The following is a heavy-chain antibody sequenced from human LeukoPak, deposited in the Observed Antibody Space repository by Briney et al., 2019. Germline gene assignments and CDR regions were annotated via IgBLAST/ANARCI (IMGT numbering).Heavy chain of an antibody. Sequence: ASVKVSCKASGYTFTGYYTHWVRQAPGQGLEWMGWINPNSGGTNYAQKFQGRVTMTRDTSISTAYMELSRLRSDDTAVYYCARAGGATKNYYYYMDVWGKGTTVTVSS. J-gene: IGHJ6*03. CDR1: GYTFTGYY. V-gene: IGHV1-2*02. D-gene: IGHD1-26*01. CDR2: INPNSGGT. CDR3: ARAGGATKNYYYYMDV.